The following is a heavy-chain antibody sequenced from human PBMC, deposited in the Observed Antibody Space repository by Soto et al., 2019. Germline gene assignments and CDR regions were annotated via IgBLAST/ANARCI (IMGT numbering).Heavy chain of an antibody. CDR3: ARLSGNSAYYYYYGMDV. V-gene: IGHV2-26*01. D-gene: IGHD6-25*01. J-gene: IGHJ6*02. Sequence: QVTLKESGPALVKPTETLTLTCTVSGFSLNSTRMGVSWIRQPPGKALEWLAHIFSNAEKSYSTSLKSRLTISKNTSKSQVVLTMTNMDPVDTATYYSARLSGNSAYYYYYGMDVSGRGTTVTVSS. CDR1: GFSLNSTRMG. CDR2: IFSNAEK.